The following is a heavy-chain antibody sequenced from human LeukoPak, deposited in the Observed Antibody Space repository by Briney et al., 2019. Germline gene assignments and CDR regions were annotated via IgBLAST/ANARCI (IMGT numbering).Heavy chain of an antibody. V-gene: IGHV3-23*01. D-gene: IGHD3-16*02. CDR3: GNPSYDYVGGSYRPNFDY. Sequence: PGGSLRLSCAASGFTFSSYAMSWVRQAPGKGLEWVSAISGSGGSTYYADSVKGRFTISRDNSKNTLYLQMNSLRAEGTAVYYCGNPSYDYVGGSYRPNFDYWGQGTLVTVSS. CDR2: ISGSGGST. CDR1: GFTFSSYA. J-gene: IGHJ4*02.